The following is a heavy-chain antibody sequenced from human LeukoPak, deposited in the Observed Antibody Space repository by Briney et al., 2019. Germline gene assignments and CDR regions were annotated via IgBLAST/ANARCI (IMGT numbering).Heavy chain of an antibody. CDR3: ETVRAIRYFDWLWVIDY. CDR1: GFTFSSYG. CDR2: IWYDGSNK. V-gene: IGHV3-30*02. D-gene: IGHD3-9*01. J-gene: IGHJ4*02. Sequence: PGGSLRLSCAASGFTFSSYGMDWVRQAPGKGLERVAVIWYDGSNKYYADSVKGRFTIWRDNSKNTLYLQMNSLRAEDTAVYFFETVRAIRYFDWLWVIDYWGQGTLVIVSS.